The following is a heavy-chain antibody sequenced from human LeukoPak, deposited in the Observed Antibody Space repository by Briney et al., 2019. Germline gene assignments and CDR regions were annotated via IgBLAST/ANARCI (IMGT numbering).Heavy chain of an antibody. V-gene: IGHV1-69*13. J-gene: IGHJ3*02. Sequence: GASVKVSCKASGGTFSSYAISWVRQAPGQGLEWMGGIIPIFGTANYAQKFQGRVTITADESTSTAYMELSSLRSEDTAVYYCARGSGVPAAPGHIGAFDIWGQGTMVTVSS. CDR1: GGTFSSYA. CDR2: IIPIFGTA. D-gene: IGHD2-2*01. CDR3: ARGSGVPAAPGHIGAFDI.